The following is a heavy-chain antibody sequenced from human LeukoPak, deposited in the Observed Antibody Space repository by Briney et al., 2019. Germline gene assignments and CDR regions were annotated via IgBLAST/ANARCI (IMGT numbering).Heavy chain of an antibody. CDR1: GFTLSTYA. CDR3: AKDQKWGPAGYYFDS. D-gene: IGHD2-2*01. Sequence: PGGSLRLSCAASGFTLSTYAMHWVRQASGKGLEWVTVISTDGKDKKYADSVEGRFAISRDNSKNTMELQMNSLRGEDTAVYYCAKDQKWGPAGYYFDSWGQGTLVTVSS. J-gene: IGHJ4*02. V-gene: IGHV3-30*18. CDR2: ISTDGKDK.